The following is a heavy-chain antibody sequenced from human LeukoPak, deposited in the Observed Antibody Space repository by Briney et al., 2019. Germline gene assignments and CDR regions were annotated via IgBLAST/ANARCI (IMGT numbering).Heavy chain of an antibody. V-gene: IGHV3-48*01. CDR3: ASSYSSGWWGGDAFDI. J-gene: IGHJ3*02. CDR2: ISSSSSTI. Sequence: GGSLRLSCAGSGFTFSSYSMNWVRQAPGKGLECVSYISSSSSTIYYADSVKGRFTISRDNAKNSLYLQMNSLRAEDTAVYYCASSYSSGWWGGDAFDIWGQGTMVTVSA. D-gene: IGHD6-19*01. CDR1: GFTFSSYS.